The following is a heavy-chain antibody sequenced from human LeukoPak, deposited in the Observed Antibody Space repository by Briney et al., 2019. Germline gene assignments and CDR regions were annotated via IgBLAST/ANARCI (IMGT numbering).Heavy chain of an antibody. J-gene: IGHJ3*02. CDR2: IYTSGGT. CDR3: ARVQLPATKGAFDI. CDR1: GGSISTYY. V-gene: IGHV4-4*07. D-gene: IGHD2-2*01. Sequence: SESLSLTCSVSGGSISTYYWSWIRQPAGRGLECIGRIYTSGGTNYNPSLKSRVTMSVDTSKNQFSLRMTSVTAADTALYWCARVQLPATKGAFDIWGQGTMVTVPS.